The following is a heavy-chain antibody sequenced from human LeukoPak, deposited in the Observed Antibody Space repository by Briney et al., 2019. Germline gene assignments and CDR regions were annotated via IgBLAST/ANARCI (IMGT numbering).Heavy chain of an antibody. CDR2: INSDGSNT. V-gene: IGHV3-74*01. CDR1: GFTLSSHW. CDR3: VRGEYSSTGSYAY. Sequence: GGSLRFSCAVSGFTLSSHWMHWVRQAPGKGLVWVSRINSDGSNTNYADSVKGRFTISRDNAKNTLYLEMNSLRAEDTAVYYCVRGEYSSTGSYAYWGHGTLVTVSS. J-gene: IGHJ4*01. D-gene: IGHD6-19*01.